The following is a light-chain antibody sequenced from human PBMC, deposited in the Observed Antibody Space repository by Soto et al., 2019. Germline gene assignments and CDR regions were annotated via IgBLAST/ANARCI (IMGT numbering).Light chain of an antibody. CDR2: GAS. V-gene: IGKV3-20*01. CDR3: QQYGSSRT. Sequence: EIVFTQSPGTPSLSPGERAPLSCRARQSVNSRYLAWYQQKPGQAPRLLIYGASSRATGIPDRFSGSGSGTDFTLTISRLEPEDFAVYYCQQYGSSRTFGQGTKVDIK. J-gene: IGKJ1*01. CDR1: QSVNSRY.